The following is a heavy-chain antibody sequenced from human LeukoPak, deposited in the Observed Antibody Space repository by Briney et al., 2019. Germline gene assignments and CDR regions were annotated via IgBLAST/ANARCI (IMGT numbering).Heavy chain of an antibody. CDR1: GGSFSGYY. CDR3: ATAAWNDTAFDI. Sequence: SETLSLTFAVYGGSFSGYYWSWIRQPPGKGLEWIGEINHSGSTNYNPSLKSRVTISVDTSKNQFSLKLSSVAAADTAVYYCATAAWNDTAFDIWGQGTMVTVSS. CDR2: INHSGST. V-gene: IGHV4-34*01. D-gene: IGHD1-1*01. J-gene: IGHJ3*02.